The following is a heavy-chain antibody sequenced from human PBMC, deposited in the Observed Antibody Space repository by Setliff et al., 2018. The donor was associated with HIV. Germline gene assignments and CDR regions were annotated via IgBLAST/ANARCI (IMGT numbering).Heavy chain of an antibody. CDR3: ARNPAIPFYDSSGYYYRYYYYYMDV. D-gene: IGHD3-22*01. J-gene: IGHJ6*03. CDR2: INHSGST. CDR1: GGSFSGYY. V-gene: IGHV4-34*01. Sequence: SETLSLTCAVYGGSFSGYYWSWIRQPPGKGLEWIGEINHSGSTNYNPSLKSRVTISVDTSKNKFSLKLSSVTAADTAVYYCARNPAIPFYDSSGYYYRYYYYYMDVWGKGTTVTVSS.